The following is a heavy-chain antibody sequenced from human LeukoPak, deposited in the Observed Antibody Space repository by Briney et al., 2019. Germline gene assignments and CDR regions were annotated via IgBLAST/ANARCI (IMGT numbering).Heavy chain of an antibody. V-gene: IGHV4-34*01. CDR3: ATTDSNGWSDY. CDR1: DESFSGHF. D-gene: IGHD6-19*01. Sequence: KPSETLSLTCAVYDESFSGHFWSWIRQPPGKGLEWIGEINQSGTTNYNPSLMSRVTISVDTSKNQFSLKLSSVTAADTAVYYCATTDSNGWSDYWGQGTLVTVSS. J-gene: IGHJ4*02. CDR2: INQSGTT.